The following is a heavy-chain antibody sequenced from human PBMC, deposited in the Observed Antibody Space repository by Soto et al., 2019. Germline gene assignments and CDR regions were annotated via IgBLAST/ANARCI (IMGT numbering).Heavy chain of an antibody. CDR2: ISSSSSYI. Sequence: GGSLRLSCAASGFTFSSYSMNWVRQAPGKGLEWVSSISSSSSYIYYADSVEGRFTISRDNAKNSLYLQMNGLRAEDTAVYYCAREKGADLAGLDVWGQGTTVTVSS. CDR3: AREKGADLAGLDV. D-gene: IGHD3-16*01. J-gene: IGHJ6*02. CDR1: GFTFSSYS. V-gene: IGHV3-21*01.